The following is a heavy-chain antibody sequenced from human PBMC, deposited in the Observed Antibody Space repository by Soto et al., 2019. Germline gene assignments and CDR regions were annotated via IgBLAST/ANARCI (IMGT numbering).Heavy chain of an antibody. CDR1: GGSFSCYY. J-gene: IGHJ4*02. Sequence: KPSETLSLTCAVYGGSFSCYYWSWIRQPPGKGLEWIGEINHSGSTNYNPSLKSRVTISVDTSKNQFSLKLSSVTAADTAVYYCARGLYVWGSFFRYWGQGTLVTVSS. CDR3: ARGLYVWGSFFRY. D-gene: IGHD3-16*01. CDR2: INHSGST. V-gene: IGHV4-34*01.